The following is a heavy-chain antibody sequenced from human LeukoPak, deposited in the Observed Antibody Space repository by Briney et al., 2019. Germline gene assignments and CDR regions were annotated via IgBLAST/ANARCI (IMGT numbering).Heavy chain of an antibody. Sequence: GGSLRLSCAASGFTFSIYWMHWVRQAPGKGLVWVSRISSEGSSTTYADSVKGRFTISRDNAKNSLYLQMNSLRAEDTAVYYCARSGGIVVVPAARVDYFDYWGQGTLVTVSS. J-gene: IGHJ4*02. CDR3: ARSGGIVVVPAARVDYFDY. V-gene: IGHV3-74*01. CDR2: ISSEGSST. D-gene: IGHD2-2*01. CDR1: GFTFSIYW.